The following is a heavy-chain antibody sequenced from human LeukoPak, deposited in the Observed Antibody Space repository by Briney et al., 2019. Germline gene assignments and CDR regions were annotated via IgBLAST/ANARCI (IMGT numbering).Heavy chain of an antibody. CDR2: IIPIFGTA. V-gene: IGHV1-69*06. J-gene: IGHJ5*02. CDR1: GGTFSSYA. CDR3: ARDRRCSSTSCYNWFDP. Sequence: SVKVSCKASGGTFSSYAISWVRQAPGQGLEWMGGIIPIFGTANYAQKFQGRVTITADKSTSTAYMELSSLRSEDTAVYYCARDRRCSSTSCYNWFDPWGQGTLVTVSS. D-gene: IGHD2-2*01.